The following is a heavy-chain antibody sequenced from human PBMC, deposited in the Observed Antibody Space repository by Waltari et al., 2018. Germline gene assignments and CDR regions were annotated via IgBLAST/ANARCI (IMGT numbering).Heavy chain of an antibody. J-gene: IGHJ5*02. CDR2: INQDGSEK. V-gene: IGHV3-7*01. D-gene: IGHD6-13*01. CDR1: GFTFSIYW. CDR3: ARGGT. Sequence: EVQLAESGGGLVQPGGSLRLSCADSGFTFSIYWMSWVRQAPGKGLEWLANINQDGSEKYYVDSVKGRFTISRDNVKNSLYLQMNSLRVEDMAVYYCARGGTWGQGTLVTVSS.